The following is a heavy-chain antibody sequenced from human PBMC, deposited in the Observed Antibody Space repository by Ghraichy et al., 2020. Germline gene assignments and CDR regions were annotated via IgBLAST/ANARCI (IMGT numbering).Heavy chain of an antibody. V-gene: IGHV3-23*01. J-gene: IGHJ4*02. Sequence: GGSLRLSCAASGFTFSNYAMTWVRQAPGKGLDWVSAIVDSGATTYYADSVKGRFTISRDNSGNILYLQMNSLRVDDTAVYYCAKVSTTTVPRCFDYWGQGTLVTVSS. CDR3: AKVSTTTVPRCFDY. CDR1: GFTFSNYA. CDR2: IVDSGATT. D-gene: IGHD5-24*01.